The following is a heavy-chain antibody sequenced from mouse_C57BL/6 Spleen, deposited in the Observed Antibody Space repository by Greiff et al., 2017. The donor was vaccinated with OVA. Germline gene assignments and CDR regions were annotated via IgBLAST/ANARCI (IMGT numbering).Heavy chain of an antibody. CDR3: AREATTVVIQAWFAY. Sequence: QVQLQQPGAELVKPGASVKLSCKASGYTFTSYWMHWVKQRPGQGLEWIGMIHPNSGSTNYNEKFKSKATLTVDKSSSTAYMQLSSLTSEDSAVYYCAREATTVVIQAWFAYWGQGTLVTVSA. CDR1: GYTFTSYW. V-gene: IGHV1-64*01. D-gene: IGHD1-1*01. CDR2: IHPNSGST. J-gene: IGHJ3*01.